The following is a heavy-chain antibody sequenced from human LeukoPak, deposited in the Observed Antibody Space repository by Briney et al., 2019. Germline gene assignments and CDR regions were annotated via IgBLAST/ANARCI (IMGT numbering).Heavy chain of an antibody. V-gene: IGHV4-59*01. CDR3: ARETTLMVVTGIYWYFDL. D-gene: IGHD4-23*01. CDR2: RHSSGAT. J-gene: IGHJ2*01. Sequence: SETLSLTCTVSGGSINNYWWAWIRQPPGKGLQWIGYRHSSGATSYNLSLESRVTISIDTSKNQFSLKLSSVTAADTAVYYCARETTLMVVTGIYWYFDLWGRGTLVTVSS. CDR1: GGSINNYW.